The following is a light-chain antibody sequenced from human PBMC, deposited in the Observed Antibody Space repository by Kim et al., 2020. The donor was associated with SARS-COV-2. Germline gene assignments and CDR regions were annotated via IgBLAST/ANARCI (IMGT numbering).Light chain of an antibody. V-gene: IGKV3-20*01. CDR3: QQYGRSPLT. CDR1: QSVTNRY. Sequence: EIVLTQSPGTLSLSPGERATLSCRASQSVTNRYLAWYQQKPGQAPRLLIYGASSRATGIPDRFSGSGSGTDFTLTFSRLEPEDFAVYYCQQYGRSPLTFGGGTKVDIK. CDR2: GAS. J-gene: IGKJ4*01.